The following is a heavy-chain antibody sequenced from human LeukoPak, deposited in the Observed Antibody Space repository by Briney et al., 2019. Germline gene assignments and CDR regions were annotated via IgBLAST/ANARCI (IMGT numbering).Heavy chain of an antibody. CDR2: IGVGGDT. J-gene: IGHJ3*02. D-gene: IGHD4-11*01. CDR1: GFTFSNYD. CDR3: ARVNLYRSDSDYNDAFDT. Sequence: GGSLRLSCAASGFTFSNYDMHWVRQATGKGLEYVSAIGVGGDTYYSGSVKGRFTTSRENAENSLYLQMNNLRVEDTAVYYCARVNLYRSDSDYNDAFDTWGQGTMVTVSS. V-gene: IGHV3-13*04.